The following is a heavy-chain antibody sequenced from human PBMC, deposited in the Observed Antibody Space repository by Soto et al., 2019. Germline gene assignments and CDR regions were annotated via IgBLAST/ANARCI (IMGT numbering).Heavy chain of an antibody. Sequence: TLSLTCTVSGGSISSYYWSWIRQPPGKGLEWIGYIYHSGSTNYNPSLKSRVTISVDTSKNQFSLKLSSVTAADTAVYYCARESIAAAGEDYFDYWGQGTLVTVSS. CDR2: IYHSGST. J-gene: IGHJ4*02. V-gene: IGHV4-59*01. CDR1: GGSISSYY. CDR3: ARESIAAAGEDYFDY. D-gene: IGHD6-13*01.